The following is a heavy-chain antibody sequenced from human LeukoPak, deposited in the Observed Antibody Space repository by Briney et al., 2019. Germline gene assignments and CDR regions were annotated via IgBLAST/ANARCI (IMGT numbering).Heavy chain of an antibody. D-gene: IGHD7-27*01. V-gene: IGHV3-21*01. CDR3: VRDLGRESIFDY. CDR1: GVSFSDYS. CDR2: ISKGSGYI. J-gene: IGHJ4*02. Sequence: GGSLRLSCAASGVSFSDYSLTWVRQAPGMGLEWVSSISKGSGYIYYTDSVKGRFTISRDNAKNSLFLQMNSLRAEDTAVYYCVRDLGRESIFDYWGQGTLVTVSS.